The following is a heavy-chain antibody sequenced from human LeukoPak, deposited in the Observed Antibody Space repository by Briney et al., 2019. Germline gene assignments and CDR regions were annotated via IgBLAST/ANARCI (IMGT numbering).Heavy chain of an antibody. J-gene: IGHJ4*02. CDR3: TRVTPGGLCDY. CDR1: GGSISGYY. D-gene: IGHD2-15*01. CDR2: IHNSGST. Sequence: LETLSLTCTVSGGSISGYYWSWIRRPPGKGLEWIGDIHNSGSTNYNPSLKSRVTISIDTSKNHFSLKLSSVTAADTAVYYCTRVTPGGLCDYWGQGAQVTVSS. V-gene: IGHV4-4*08.